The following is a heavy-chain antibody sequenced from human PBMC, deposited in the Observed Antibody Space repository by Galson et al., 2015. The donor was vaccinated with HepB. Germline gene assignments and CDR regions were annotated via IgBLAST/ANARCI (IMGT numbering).Heavy chain of an antibody. CDR2: IKSKTDGGTT. Sequence: SLRLSCAASGFTFGHAWMNWVRQAPGKGLEWVGRIKSKTDGGTTDYAAPVKGRFTISRDDSKNMVFLQMDSLKTEDTAVYYCTTGSRRGIYGGNPTFDFWGQGTRVPVSS. J-gene: IGHJ4*02. CDR1: GFTFGHAW. D-gene: IGHD4-23*01. CDR3: TTGSRRGIYGGNPTFDF. V-gene: IGHV3-15*07.